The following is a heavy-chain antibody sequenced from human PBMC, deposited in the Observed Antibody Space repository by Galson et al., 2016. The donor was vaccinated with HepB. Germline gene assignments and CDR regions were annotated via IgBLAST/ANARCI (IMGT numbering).Heavy chain of an antibody. J-gene: IGHJ3*01. CDR1: GFTFSTYW. CDR3: ARDSGYCSGGSCYGDAFDV. CDR2: IKRDGTEK. V-gene: IGHV3-7*01. Sequence: SLRLSCAASGFTFSTYWMTWVRQAPGKGLEWVAQIKRDGTEKDYADSMKGRFTISRDNAKNSLYLQMSGLRPEDTAVYYCARDSGYCSGGSCYGDAFDVWGQGAMVTVSS. D-gene: IGHD2-15*01.